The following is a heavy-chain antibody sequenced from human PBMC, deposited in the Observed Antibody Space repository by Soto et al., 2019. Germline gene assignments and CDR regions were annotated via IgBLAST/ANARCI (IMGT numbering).Heavy chain of an antibody. CDR3: ARVCSSTSCPYGMDV. Sequence: GASVKVSCKASGYTFTIYAMHWVRQAPGQRLEWMGWINAGNGNTKYSQKFQGRVTITRDTSASTAYMELSSLRSEDTAVYYCARVCSSTSCPYGMDVWGQGTTVTVSS. CDR2: INAGNGNT. D-gene: IGHD2-2*01. J-gene: IGHJ6*02. CDR1: GYTFTIYA. V-gene: IGHV1-3*01.